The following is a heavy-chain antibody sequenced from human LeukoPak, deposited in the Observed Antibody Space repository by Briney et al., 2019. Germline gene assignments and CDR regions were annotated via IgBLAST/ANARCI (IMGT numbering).Heavy chain of an antibody. J-gene: IGHJ6*03. CDR2: IYTSGST. CDR3: ARASGGLGMVVYYYYYYYMGV. D-gene: IGHD3-10*01. Sequence: PSETLSLTCTVSGGSISSYYWSWIRQPAGKGLEWIGRIYTSGSTNYNPSLKSRVTISVDKSKNQFSLKLSSVTAADTAVYYCARASGGLGMVVYYYYYYYMGVWGKGTTVTVSS. CDR1: GGSISSYY. V-gene: IGHV4-4*07.